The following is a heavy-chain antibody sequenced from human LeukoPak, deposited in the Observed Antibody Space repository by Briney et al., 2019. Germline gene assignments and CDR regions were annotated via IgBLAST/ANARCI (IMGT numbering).Heavy chain of an antibody. CDR3: ARYYCTTSCYHFDF. CDR2: IYYTGST. V-gene: IGHV4-59*01. CDR1: CGSISSYY. D-gene: IGHD2-2*01. J-gene: IGHJ4*02. Sequence: SETLSLTCTVSCGSISSYYWGWIRQPPGKGLEWIGYIYYTGSTNYNPSLKSRVTISLDTSKNQFSLKLSSVTAADTAVYYCARYYCTTSCYHFDFRGQGTLVTVSS.